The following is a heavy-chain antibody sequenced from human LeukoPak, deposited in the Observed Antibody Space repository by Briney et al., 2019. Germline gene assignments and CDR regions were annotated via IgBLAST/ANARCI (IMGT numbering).Heavy chain of an antibody. Sequence: GGSLRFSCAASGFTFSSYSMNWVRQAPGKGLEWVSSNSSSSSYIYYADSVKGRFTISRDNAKNSLYLQMNSLRAEDTAVYYCARGSGYYPFIDYWGQGTLVTVSS. J-gene: IGHJ4*02. CDR1: GFTFSSYS. D-gene: IGHD3-22*01. V-gene: IGHV3-21*01. CDR2: NSSSSSYI. CDR3: ARGSGYYPFIDY.